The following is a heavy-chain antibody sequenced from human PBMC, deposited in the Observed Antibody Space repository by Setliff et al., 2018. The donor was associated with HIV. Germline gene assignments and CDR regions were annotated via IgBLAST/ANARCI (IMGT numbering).Heavy chain of an antibody. Sequence: GASVKVSCKASGYTFSSYGISWVRQAPGQGLEWMGWISGYSGHTSYAQKFQGRVTMTTDTSTSTAYMELRNLRSDDTALYFCSREHSTTWPYFDFWGQGTLVTVSS. CDR2: ISGYSGHT. J-gene: IGHJ4*02. CDR3: SREHSTTWPYFDF. D-gene: IGHD6-13*01. CDR1: GYTFSSYG. V-gene: IGHV1-18*01.